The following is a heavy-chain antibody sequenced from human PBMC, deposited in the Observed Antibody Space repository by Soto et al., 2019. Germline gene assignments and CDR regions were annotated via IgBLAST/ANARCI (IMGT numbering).Heavy chain of an antibody. Sequence: KSSETLSLTCTVSGGSISSGGYYWSWIRQHPGKGLEWIGYIYYSGSTYYNPSLKSRVTISVDTSKNQFSLKLSSVTAADTAVYYCAREGITMVRGVIPYGMDVWGQGTTVTVSS. CDR3: AREGITMVRGVIPYGMDV. J-gene: IGHJ6*02. CDR1: GGSISSGGYY. D-gene: IGHD3-10*01. V-gene: IGHV4-31*03. CDR2: IYYSGST.